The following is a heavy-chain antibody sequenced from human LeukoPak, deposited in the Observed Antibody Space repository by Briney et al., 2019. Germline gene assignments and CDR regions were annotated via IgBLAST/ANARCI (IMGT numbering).Heavy chain of an antibody. J-gene: IGHJ4*02. V-gene: IGHV3-23*01. CDR1: GFTFNSYA. CDR2: ISGSGGGT. CDR3: PKAAEPHYYVSSGYVNY. D-gene: IGHD3-22*01. Sequence: PGGSLRLSCAASGFTFNSYAMSWVRQAPGKGLEWVSGISGSGGGTYYADSVKGRFTISRDNSKNTLYLQMNSLRAEDTAVYYCPKAAEPHYYVSSGYVNYWGQGTLVTVSS.